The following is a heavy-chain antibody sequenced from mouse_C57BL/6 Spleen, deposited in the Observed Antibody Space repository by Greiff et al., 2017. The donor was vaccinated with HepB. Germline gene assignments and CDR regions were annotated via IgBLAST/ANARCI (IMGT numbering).Heavy chain of an antibody. D-gene: IGHD2-4*01. CDR1: GYTFTSYW. Sequence: VQLQQSGAELAKPGASVKLSCKASGYTFTSYWMHWVKQRPGQGLEWIGYINPSSGYTKYNQKFKDKATLTEDKSYSTAYMQLSSLTYEDSAVYYCARYDYLYYDAMDYWGQGTSVTVSS. J-gene: IGHJ4*01. CDR2: INPSSGYT. V-gene: IGHV1-7*01. CDR3: ARYDYLYYDAMDY.